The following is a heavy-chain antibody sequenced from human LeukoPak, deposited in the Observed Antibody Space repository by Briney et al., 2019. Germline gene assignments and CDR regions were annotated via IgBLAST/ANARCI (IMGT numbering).Heavy chain of an antibody. J-gene: IGHJ6*03. CDR2: INHSGST. CDR3: ARELLRPYYFYYYMDV. V-gene: IGHV4-34*01. CDR1: GGSFSGYY. Sequence: PSETLSLTCAVYGGSFSGYYWSWIRQPPGKGLEWIGEINHSGSTNYNPSLKSRVTISVDTSKNQFSLKLSSVTAVDTAVYYCARELLRPYYFYYYMDVWGKGTTVTVSS. D-gene: IGHD3-10*01.